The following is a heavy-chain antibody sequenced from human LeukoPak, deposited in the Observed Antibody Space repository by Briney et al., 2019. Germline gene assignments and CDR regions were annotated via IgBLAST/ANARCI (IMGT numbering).Heavy chain of an antibody. V-gene: IGHV5-51*01. CDR3: ASPHYYGSGAHDASDI. D-gene: IGHD3-10*01. CDR2: IYPGDSDT. CDR1: GYSFTRYW. Sequence: GESLKISCKGSGYSFTRYWIGWVRQMPGKGLEWMGIIYPGDSDTRYSPSFQGQVTISADKSISTAYLQWSSLKASDTAMYYCASPHYYGSGAHDASDIWGQGTMVTVSS. J-gene: IGHJ3*02.